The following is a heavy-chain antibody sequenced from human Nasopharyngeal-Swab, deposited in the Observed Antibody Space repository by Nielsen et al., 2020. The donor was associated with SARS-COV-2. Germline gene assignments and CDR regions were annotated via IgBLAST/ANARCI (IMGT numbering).Heavy chain of an antibody. V-gene: IGHV4-34*01. D-gene: IGHD3-3*01. CDR3: ARVGRFLEWLLSTNYYYYMDV. CDR2: INHSGRT. CDR1: GWSFSGYY. Sequence: GSLRLSCAVYGWSFSGYYWSWIRQPPGKGLEWIGEINHSGRTNSNPSLKSRVTISVDTSKNQFSLKLSTVTAADTAVYYCARVGRFLEWLLSTNYYYYMDVWGKGTTVTVSS. J-gene: IGHJ6*03.